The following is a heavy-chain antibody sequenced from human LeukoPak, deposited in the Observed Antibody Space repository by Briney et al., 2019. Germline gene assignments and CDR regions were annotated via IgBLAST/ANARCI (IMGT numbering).Heavy chain of an antibody. V-gene: IGHV4-59*11. Sequence: SETLSLTCTLSGGSLRSHYWSWIRQPPGEALEWLGHIYYSGSTTYSPSLKSRLTISVDTSRNQFSLSLISVTAADTAVYYCARGGQLAVPDPFDSWGQGTLVTVSS. CDR2: IYYSGST. D-gene: IGHD6-19*01. CDR1: GGSLRSHY. CDR3: ARGGQLAVPDPFDS. J-gene: IGHJ4*02.